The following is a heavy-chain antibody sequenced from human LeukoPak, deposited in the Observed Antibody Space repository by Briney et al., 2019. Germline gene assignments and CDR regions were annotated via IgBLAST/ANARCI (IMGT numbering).Heavy chain of an antibody. J-gene: IGHJ4*02. CDR1: GFTFSSYA. D-gene: IGHD3-3*01. V-gene: IGHV3-23*01. Sequence: GRSLRLSCAASGFTFSSYALGWVRQAPGRGLEWVATLSGSGAGTYYSDSVQGRFTISRDNSKRTLFLQMNSLRAEDTAFYYCAKAELGVDTFFDYWGQGTLVTVSS. CDR2: LSGSGAGT. CDR3: AKAELGVDTFFDY.